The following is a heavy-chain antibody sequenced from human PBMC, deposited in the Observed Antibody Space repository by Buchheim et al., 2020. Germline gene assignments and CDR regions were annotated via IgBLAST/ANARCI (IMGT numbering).Heavy chain of an antibody. D-gene: IGHD6-19*01. CDR1: GFTFSSYA. CDR3: ARDHSSGWYGYYYGMDV. J-gene: IGHJ6*02. V-gene: IGHV3-30-3*01. Sequence: VQLVESGGGLVQPGRSLRLSCAASGFTFSSYAMHWVRQAPGKGLEWVAVISYDGSNKYYADSVKGRFTISRDNSKNTLYLQMNSLRAEDTAVYYCARDHSSGWYGYYYGMDVWGQGTT. CDR2: ISYDGSNK.